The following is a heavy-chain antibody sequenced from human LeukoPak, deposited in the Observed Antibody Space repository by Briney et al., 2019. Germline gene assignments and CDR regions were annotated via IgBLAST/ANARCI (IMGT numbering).Heavy chain of an antibody. CDR2: INSDGSST. CDR1: GCTFSGYW. Sequence: GGSLRLSCAASGCTFSGYWMHWVRNAPGKGLVWVSRINSDGSSTSYADSVKGRFTISRDNAKNTLYLQMNSLRAEDTAVYYCASPYYYDSSGYLHYWGQGTLVTVSS. J-gene: IGHJ4*02. D-gene: IGHD3-22*01. V-gene: IGHV3-74*01. CDR3: ASPYYYDSSGYLHY.